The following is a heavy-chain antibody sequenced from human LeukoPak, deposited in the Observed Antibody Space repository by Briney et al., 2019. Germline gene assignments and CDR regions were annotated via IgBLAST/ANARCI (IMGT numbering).Heavy chain of an antibody. D-gene: IGHD3-16*01. Sequence: SVKVSCKASGYTFTSYGISWVRQAPGQGLEWMGRIIPILGIANYAQKFQGRVTITADKSTSTAYMELSSLRSKDTAVYYCAREGDDLAGLRVASHWGQGTLVTVSS. CDR2: IIPILGIA. CDR3: AREGDDLAGLRVASH. J-gene: IGHJ4*02. CDR1: GYTFTSYG. V-gene: IGHV1-69*04.